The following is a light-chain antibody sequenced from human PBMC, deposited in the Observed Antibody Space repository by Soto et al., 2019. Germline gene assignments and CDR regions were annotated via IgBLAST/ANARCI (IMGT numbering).Light chain of an antibody. CDR1: QSVSSY. CDR2: DAS. J-gene: IGKJ1*01. V-gene: IGKV3-11*01. CDR3: QQYNDWPRT. Sequence: EIVLKQSPATLSLSPGERATLSCRASQSVSSYLAWYQQKPGQAPRLLIYDASNRATGIPARFSGSGSATEFTLTISSLLSEDFAVYYCQQYNDWPRTFGQGTKVDIK.